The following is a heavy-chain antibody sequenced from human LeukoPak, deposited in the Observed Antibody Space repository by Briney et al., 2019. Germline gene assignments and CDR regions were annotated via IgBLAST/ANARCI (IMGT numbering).Heavy chain of an antibody. V-gene: IGHV3-21*01. D-gene: IGHD4-11*01. CDR2: ITSRSSHI. Sequence: GGSLRLSCEASGFAFNSYTITWVRQAPGKGLESVSSITSRSSHIYIADSVKGRFTISRDNAKNSLFPQMSSLRVEDTAVYYCARVAQGATTENYFYYYMDVWGKGTTVTVSS. CDR1: GFAFNSYT. J-gene: IGHJ6*03. CDR3: ARVAQGATTENYFYYYMDV.